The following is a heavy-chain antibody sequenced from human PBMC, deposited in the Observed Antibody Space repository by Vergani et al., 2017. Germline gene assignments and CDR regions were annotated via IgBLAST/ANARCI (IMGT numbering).Heavy chain of an antibody. Sequence: EVQLVESGGGLVQPGGSLRLSCAASGFTFSTYDMHWVRQATGKGLEWVSAIGTAGDTYYQGSVKGRFTISRDNSKNTLYLQMNSLRAEDTAVYYCAKGVERRELNPKNCFDPWGQGTLVTVSS. CDR2: IGTAGDT. V-gene: IGHV3-13*01. J-gene: IGHJ5*02. CDR1: GFTFSTYD. D-gene: IGHD1-1*01. CDR3: AKGVERRELNPKNCFDP.